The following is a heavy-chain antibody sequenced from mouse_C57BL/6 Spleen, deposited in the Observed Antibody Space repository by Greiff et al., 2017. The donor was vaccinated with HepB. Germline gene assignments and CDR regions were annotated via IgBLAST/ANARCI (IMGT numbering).Heavy chain of an antibody. D-gene: IGHD1-1*01. J-gene: IGHJ2*01. CDR2: ISNGGGST. CDR1: GFTFSDYY. Sequence: EVKLVESGGGLVQPGGSLKLSCAASGFTFSDYYMYWVRQTPEKRLEWVAYISNGGGSTYYPDTVKGRFTISRDNAKNTLYLQMSRLKSEDTAMYYCARQIYGLDYWGQGTTLTVSS. CDR3: ARQIYGLDY. V-gene: IGHV5-12*01.